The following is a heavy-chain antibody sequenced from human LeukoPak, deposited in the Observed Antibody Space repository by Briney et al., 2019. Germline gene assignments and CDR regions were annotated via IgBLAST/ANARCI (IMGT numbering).Heavy chain of an antibody. J-gene: IGHJ4*02. Sequence: SETLSLTCAVYGGSFSGYYWSWIRQPPGKGLEWIGEINHSGSTNYNPSLKSRVTISVDTTKNQFSLKLSSVTAAETAVYYCARGRSGYCSSTSCYKAFDYWGQGTLVTVSS. V-gene: IGHV4-34*01. D-gene: IGHD2-2*01. CDR1: GGSFSGYY. CDR2: INHSGST. CDR3: ARGRSGYCSSTSCYKAFDY.